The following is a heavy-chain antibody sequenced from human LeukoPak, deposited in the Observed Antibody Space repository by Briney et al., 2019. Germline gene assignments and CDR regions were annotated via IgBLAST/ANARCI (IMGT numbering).Heavy chain of an antibody. V-gene: IGHV4-39*01. J-gene: IGHJ4*02. CDR1: GGSISSSSYY. D-gene: IGHD4-23*01. CDR2: IYYSGST. CDR3: ARHGFFTHRWDYFDY. Sequence: SETLSLTRTVSGGSISSSSYYWGWIRQPPGKGLEWIGSIYYSGSTYYNPSLKSRVTISVDTSKNQFSLKLSSVTAADTAVYYCARHGFFTHRWDYFDYWGQGTLVTVSS.